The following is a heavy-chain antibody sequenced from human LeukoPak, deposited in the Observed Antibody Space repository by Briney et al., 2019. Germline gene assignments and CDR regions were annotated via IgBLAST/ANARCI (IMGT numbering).Heavy chain of an antibody. J-gene: IGHJ4*02. CDR1: GFTFSSYG. CDR3: ATYRQVLLPFES. CDR2: ISGSGGST. V-gene: IGHV3-23*01. Sequence: GGSLRLSCAASGFTFSSYGMSWVRQAPGKGLEWVSAISGSGGSTYYADSVKGRFTISRDNSKSTLSLQMNSLRAEDTAIYYCATYRQVLLPFESWGQGTLVAVSS. D-gene: IGHD2-8*02.